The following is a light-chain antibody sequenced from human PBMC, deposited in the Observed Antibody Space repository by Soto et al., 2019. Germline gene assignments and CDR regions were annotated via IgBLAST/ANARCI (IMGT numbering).Light chain of an antibody. CDR3: QQYQSYCT. V-gene: IGKV1-5*03. CDR2: QAS. J-gene: IGKJ1*01. CDR1: QSISRQ. Sequence: DIQMTQSPSTLSASVGDRVSITCRASQSISRQLAWYQKKPGKAPNLLIYQASNLNTGVPSRFTGSGAGTVFTLTISSLQPDDLATYCCQQYQSYCTFGQGTKVEVK.